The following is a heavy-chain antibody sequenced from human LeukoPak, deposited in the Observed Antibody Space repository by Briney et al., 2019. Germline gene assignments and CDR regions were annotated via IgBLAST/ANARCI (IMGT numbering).Heavy chain of an antibody. Sequence: SETLSLTCAVYGGSFSGYYWSWIRQPPGKGLEWIGEINHRGSTNYNPSLKSRVTISVDTSKNQFSLKLSSVTAADTAVYYCARSPYYYDSSGYYYFDYWGQGTLVTVSS. CDR2: INHRGST. V-gene: IGHV4-34*01. CDR3: ARSPYYYDSSGYYYFDY. J-gene: IGHJ4*02. CDR1: GGSFSGYY. D-gene: IGHD3-22*01.